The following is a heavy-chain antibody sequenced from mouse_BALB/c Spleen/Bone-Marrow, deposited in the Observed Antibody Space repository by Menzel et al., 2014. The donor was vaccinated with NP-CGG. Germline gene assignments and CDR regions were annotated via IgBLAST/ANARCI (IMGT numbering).Heavy chain of an antibody. D-gene: IGHD1-2*01. CDR1: GFDFSRYW. J-gene: IGHJ3*01. Sequence: EVQQQQPGGGLVQPGGSLRLSCAASGFDFSRYWMTWVRQAPGKGLEWIGEINPASSTINYTPSPKDKFIISRDNAKNTLYLQMSKVRSEDTALYYCAKNYYYGYVAYWGQGTLVTVSA. CDR2: INPASSTI. CDR3: AKNYYYGYVAY. V-gene: IGHV4-1*02.